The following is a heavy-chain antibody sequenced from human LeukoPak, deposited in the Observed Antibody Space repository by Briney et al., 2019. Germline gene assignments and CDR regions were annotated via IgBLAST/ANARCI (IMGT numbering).Heavy chain of an antibody. Sequence: GGSLRLSCSASGFTFSSYAMHWVRQAPGKGLEWVAIIWSDGSNKYYADSVKGRFTISRDNSKNTLYLQMNSLRAEDTAVYYCARAGAYHFDNWGQGTLVTVSS. D-gene: IGHD3-16*01. CDR3: ARAGAYHFDN. CDR1: GFTFSSYA. CDR2: IWSDGSNK. V-gene: IGHV3-33*08. J-gene: IGHJ4*02.